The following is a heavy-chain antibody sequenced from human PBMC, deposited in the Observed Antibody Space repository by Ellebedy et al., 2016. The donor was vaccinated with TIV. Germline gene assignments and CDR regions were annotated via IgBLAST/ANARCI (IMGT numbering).Heavy chain of an antibody. V-gene: IGHV3-23*01. CDR2: LSRSGDTT. CDR3: AKDRDDDGDFVFDS. J-gene: IGHJ4*02. CDR1: GFTFSSYV. D-gene: IGHD4-17*01. Sequence: GGSLRLSXRASGFTFSSYVISWVRQAPGKGLKWVSGLSRSGDTTYYADSVKGRFTISRDNPKNTLYLQMNSLRAEDTAVYYCAKDRDDDGDFVFDSWGQGILVTVSA.